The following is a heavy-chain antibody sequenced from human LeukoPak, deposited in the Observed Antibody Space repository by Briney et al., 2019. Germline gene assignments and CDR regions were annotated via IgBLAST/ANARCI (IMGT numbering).Heavy chain of an antibody. Sequence: SETLSLTCAVYGVSFSGYYWSWIRQPPGKGLEWIGEINHSGSTNYNPSLKSRVTISVDTSKNQFSLEVNSVTAADTAIYYCASGPVDYYTSGSFLKWGQGTMVTVSS. J-gene: IGHJ3*01. CDR2: INHSGST. CDR3: ASGPVDYYTSGSFLK. CDR1: GVSFSGYY. V-gene: IGHV4-34*01. D-gene: IGHD3-10*01.